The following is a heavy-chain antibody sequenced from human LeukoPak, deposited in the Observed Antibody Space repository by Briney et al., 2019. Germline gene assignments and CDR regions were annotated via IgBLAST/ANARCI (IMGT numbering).Heavy chain of an antibody. CDR3: ARGHKYSSSWDFQH. CDR2: MNPNSGNT. Sequence: ASVTVSFKASGYTFTSYDINWVRQATGQGLEWMGWMNPNSGNTGYAQKFQGRVTITRNTSISTAYMELSSLRSEDTAVYYCARGHKYSSSWDFQHWGQGTLVTVSS. CDR1: GYTFTSYD. J-gene: IGHJ1*01. D-gene: IGHD6-6*01. V-gene: IGHV1-8*03.